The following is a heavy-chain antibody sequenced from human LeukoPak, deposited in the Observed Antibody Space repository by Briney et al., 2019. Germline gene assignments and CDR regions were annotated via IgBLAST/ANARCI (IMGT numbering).Heavy chain of an antibody. D-gene: IGHD6-13*01. J-gene: IGHJ5*02. CDR2: ISGSGGST. CDR3: AKFGVAAADST. V-gene: IGHV3-23*01. Sequence: PGGSLRLSCAASGFTFSSYAMSWVRQVLGKGLEGVSAISGSGGSTYYADSVKGRFTISRDNSKNTLYLQMNSLRAEDTAVYYCAKFGVAAADSTWGQGTLVTVSS. CDR1: GFTFSSYA.